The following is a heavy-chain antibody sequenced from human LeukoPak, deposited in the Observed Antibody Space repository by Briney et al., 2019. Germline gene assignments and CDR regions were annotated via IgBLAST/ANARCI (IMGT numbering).Heavy chain of an antibody. Sequence: GSLSLSFAASGFTVSSNYMSWVRPAPGKGLEWVSLLYSSGSTYYADSVRGRFTISRDNSKNTLYLQMNSLRAEDTAVYYCARDRTSCYGSCYYYGMDVWGQGTTVTVSS. V-gene: IGHV3-66*01. CDR3: ARDRTSCYGSCYYYGMDV. CDR1: GFTVSSNY. D-gene: IGHD2-2*01. J-gene: IGHJ6*02. CDR2: LYSSGST.